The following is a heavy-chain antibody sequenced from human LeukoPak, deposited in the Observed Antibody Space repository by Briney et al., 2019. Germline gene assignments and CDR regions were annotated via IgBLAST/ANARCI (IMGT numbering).Heavy chain of an antibody. CDR2: ISSSGSTI. J-gene: IGHJ4*02. CDR3: AKALASVGGLSLSDY. CDR1: GFTFSCYE. V-gene: IGHV3-48*03. Sequence: PGGSLRLSCAASGFTFSCYEMNWVRQAPGKGLEWVSYISSSGSTIYYADSVKGRFTISRDNAKNSLYLQMNSLRAEDTAVYYCAKALASVGGLSLSDYWGQGTLVTVSS. D-gene: IGHD3-16*02.